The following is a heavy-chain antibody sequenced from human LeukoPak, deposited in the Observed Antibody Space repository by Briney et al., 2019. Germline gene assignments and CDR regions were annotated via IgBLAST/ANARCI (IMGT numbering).Heavy chain of an antibody. CDR2: IYTSGST. Sequence: KPSETLSLTCTVAGGSISSYYWSWIRQPAGKGLEWIWRIYTSGSTNYNPSLKSRVTMSVDTSKNQFSLKLSSVTAADTAVYYCAREGTTGTTTDLDYWGQGTLVTVSS. D-gene: IGHD1-1*01. CDR3: AREGTTGTTTDLDY. CDR1: GGSISSYY. V-gene: IGHV4-4*07. J-gene: IGHJ4*02.